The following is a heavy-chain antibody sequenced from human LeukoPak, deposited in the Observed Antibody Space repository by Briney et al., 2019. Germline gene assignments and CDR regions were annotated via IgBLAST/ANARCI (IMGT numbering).Heavy chain of an antibody. J-gene: IGHJ5*02. Sequence: PSEILSLTCTVSGGSISSYYWSWIRQPPGKGLEWIGYIYYSGSTNYNPSLKSRVTISVDTSKNQFSLKLSSVTAADTAVYYCARQHLEGWFDPWGQGTLVTVSS. CDR2: IYYSGST. CDR1: GGSISSYY. CDR3: ARQHLEGWFDP. V-gene: IGHV4-59*08.